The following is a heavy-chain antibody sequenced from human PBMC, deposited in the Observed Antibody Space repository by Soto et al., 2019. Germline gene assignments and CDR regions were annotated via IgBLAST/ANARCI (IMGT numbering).Heavy chain of an antibody. J-gene: IGHJ4*02. CDR2: INPILSRS. CDR3: ASSFCSGSRAFAY. V-gene: IGHV1-69*02. CDR1: GDTFSFYS. D-gene: IGHD3-10*02. Sequence: QVQLVQSGAEVKKPGSSVRVSCKASGDTFSFYSINWVRQAPGLGLEWMGRINPILSRSNYAQRFQGRVTVTAANSTSTASMALSTLRSEDTAMYYCASSFCSGSRAFAYWGQGALFTVSS.